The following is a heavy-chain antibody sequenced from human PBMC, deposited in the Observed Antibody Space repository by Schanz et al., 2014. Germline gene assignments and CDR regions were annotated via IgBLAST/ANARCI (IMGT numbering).Heavy chain of an antibody. V-gene: IGHV3-23*04. J-gene: IGHJ6*02. Sequence: EVRLVESGGGLVQPGGSLRLSCAASGFTFYNYAMTWVRQAPGKGLEWVSAISSTGGSTYYADSVKGRFTISRDNSKNSLSLPVNSLRGEETATYYCAKAFRTTKYYGMDVWGQGTTVTVS. CDR1: GFTFYNYA. D-gene: IGHD1-1*01. CDR3: AKAFRTTKYYGMDV. CDR2: ISSTGGST.